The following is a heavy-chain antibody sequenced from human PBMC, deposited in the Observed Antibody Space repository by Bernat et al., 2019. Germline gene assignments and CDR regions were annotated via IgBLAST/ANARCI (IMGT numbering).Heavy chain of an antibody. Sequence: EVQLVESGGGLVQPGGSLRLSCVASGFTVSSKYMSWVRQAPGKGLEWVSIIHSGGSTYYSDSVKGRFTISRDNSKNTLYLQMNSLRAEETAVNYCARHLSLVEDYWGQGTLVTVSS. D-gene: IGHD3-16*02. J-gene: IGHJ4*02. CDR2: IHSGGST. CDR3: ARHLSLVEDY. V-gene: IGHV3-66*04. CDR1: GFTVSSKY.